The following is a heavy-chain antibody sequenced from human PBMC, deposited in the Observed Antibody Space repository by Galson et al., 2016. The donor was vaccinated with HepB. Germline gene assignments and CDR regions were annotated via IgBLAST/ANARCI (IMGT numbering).Heavy chain of an antibody. Sequence: SVKVSCKVSGFTLTELSMHWVRQAPGKGLEWLGGFDPEGGETIYAQKFQARVTMTEDTYTDTAYMELNSLISEDTAIYYCATVMSVRWGLPYLDYWGQGTLFTVSS. V-gene: IGHV1-24*01. J-gene: IGHJ4*02. CDR3: ATVMSVRWGLPYLDY. CDR2: FDPEGGET. CDR1: GFTLTELS. D-gene: IGHD5-24*01.